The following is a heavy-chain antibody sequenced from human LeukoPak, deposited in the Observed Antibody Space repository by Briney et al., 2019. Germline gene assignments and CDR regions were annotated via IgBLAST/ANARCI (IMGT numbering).Heavy chain of an antibody. CDR3: VRGDGPLDY. J-gene: IGHJ4*02. Sequence: GGSLRLSCAASGFTFSNAWMHWVRQAPGKGLVWVSRINSDGSGTRYADSVKGRFTISRDNAKNTLFLQMNSLRAEDTAVYYCVRGDGPLDYWGQGTLVTVSS. D-gene: IGHD2-21*02. CDR2: INSDGSGT. V-gene: IGHV3-74*01. CDR1: GFTFSNAW.